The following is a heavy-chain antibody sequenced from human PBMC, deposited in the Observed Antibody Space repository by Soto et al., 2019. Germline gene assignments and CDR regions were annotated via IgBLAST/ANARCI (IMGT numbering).Heavy chain of an antibody. V-gene: IGHV1-46*03. CDR2: INPSGGST. CDR3: ASSSSRYSGLSVYYYDGMDV. D-gene: IGHD6-13*01. J-gene: IGHJ6*02. Sequence: ASVKVSCKASGYTFTSYYMHWVRQAPGQGLEWMGIINPSGGSTSYAQKFQGRVTMTRDTSTSTVYMELSSLRSEDTAVYYCASSSSRYSGLSVYYYDGMDVWGPGTLVTVSS. CDR1: GYTFTSYY.